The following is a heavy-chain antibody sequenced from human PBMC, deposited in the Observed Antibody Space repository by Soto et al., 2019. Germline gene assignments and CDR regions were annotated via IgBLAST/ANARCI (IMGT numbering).Heavy chain of an antibody. CDR1: GGSISSSSYY. J-gene: IGHJ4*02. V-gene: IGHV4-39*01. D-gene: IGHD3-22*01. CDR2: IYYSGST. CDR3: ARHFLAWGYYDSSGYYSGAPIDY. Sequence: SETLSLTCTVSGGSISSSSYYWGWIRQPPGKGLEWIGSIYYSGSTYYNPSLKSRVTISVDTSKNQFSLKLSSVTAADTAVYYCARHFLAWGYYDSSGYYSGAPIDYWGQGTLVTVSS.